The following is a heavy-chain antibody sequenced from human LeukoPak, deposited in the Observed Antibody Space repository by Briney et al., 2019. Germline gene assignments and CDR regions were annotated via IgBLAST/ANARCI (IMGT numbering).Heavy chain of an antibody. CDR2: IYTSGST. CDR1: GCSISSGRYY. V-gene: IGHV4-61*02. D-gene: IGHD2-2*01. CDR3: ARAGSRTSDAFDI. J-gene: IGHJ3*02. Sequence: SETLSLTCTVSGCSISSGRYYWSWIRQPAGKGLEWIGRIYTSGSTNYNPSLKSRVTISVDTSKNQFFLKLSSVTAADTAVYYCARAGSRTSDAFDIWGQGTMVTVSS.